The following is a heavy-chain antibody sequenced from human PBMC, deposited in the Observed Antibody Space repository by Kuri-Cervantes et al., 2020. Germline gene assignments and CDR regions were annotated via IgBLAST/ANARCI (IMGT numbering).Heavy chain of an antibody. CDR2: ISAYNGNT. J-gene: IGHJ6*03. Sequence: ASVKVSCKASGYTFTSYGISWVRQAPGQGLEWMGWISAYNGNTNYAQKLQGRVTMTTDTSTSTAYMDLRRLRSDDTAVYYCARGIPFYGSGSLDYYYYMDVWGKGTAVTSP. V-gene: IGHV1-18*01. D-gene: IGHD3-10*01. CDR1: GYTFTSYG. CDR3: ARGIPFYGSGSLDYYYYMDV.